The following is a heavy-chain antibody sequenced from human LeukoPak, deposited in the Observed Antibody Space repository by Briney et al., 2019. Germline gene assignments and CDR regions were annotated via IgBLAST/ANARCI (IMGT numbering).Heavy chain of an antibody. Sequence: GGSLRLSCEVPGFTLSNNYMSWVRQAPGKGLEWVSVMSDDVSTHYTDSVKGRFIFSRDNYKNTFYLQMNSVRLEETAVYYCARDGGRSGCAHWGQGAVDSV. CDR3: ARDGGRSGCAH. CDR2: MSDDVST. J-gene: IGHJ1*01. V-gene: IGHV3-53*01. CDR1: GFTLSNNY. D-gene: IGHD3-3*01.